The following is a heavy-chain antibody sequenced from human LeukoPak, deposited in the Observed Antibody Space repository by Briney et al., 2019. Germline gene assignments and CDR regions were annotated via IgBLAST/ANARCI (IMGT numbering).Heavy chain of an antibody. CDR1: GFTFSSYS. V-gene: IGHV3-23*01. CDR2: ISGSGGST. D-gene: IGHD3-9*01. CDR3: AKNPLLRYFDY. J-gene: IGHJ4*02. Sequence: GGSLRLSCAASGFTFSSYSMTWVRQAPGKGLEWVSVISGSGGSTYYGDSVKGRFTISRDNSKNTLYLQMNSLRAEDTAVYYCAKNPLLRYFDYWGQGTLVTVSS.